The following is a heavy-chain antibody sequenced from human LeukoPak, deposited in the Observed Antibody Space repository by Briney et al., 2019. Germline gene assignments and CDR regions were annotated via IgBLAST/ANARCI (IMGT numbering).Heavy chain of an antibody. D-gene: IGHD2-8*02. CDR3: AREESGGYFDY. V-gene: IGHV1-46*01. CDR2: ISPTGSST. J-gene: IGHJ4*02. Sequence: GSVKVSCKASGYTFTSYYMHWVRQAPGQGLEWMALISPTGSSTNYAQKFRGRVTMTRDTSTTTVYMELSSLRSEDTAVYYCAREESGGYFDYWGQGTLVTVSS. CDR1: GYTFTSYY.